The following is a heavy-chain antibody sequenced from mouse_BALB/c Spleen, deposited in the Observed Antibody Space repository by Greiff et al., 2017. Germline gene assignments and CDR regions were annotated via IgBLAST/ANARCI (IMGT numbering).Heavy chain of an antibody. D-gene: IGHD2-4*01. Sequence: QVQLQQSGAELVKPGASVKLSCKTSGYTFTSYWIQWVKQRPGQGLGWIGEIFPGTGTTYYNEKFKGKATLTIDTSSSTAYMQLSSLTSEDSAVYFCARRTMITDYYAMDYWGQGTSVTVSS. J-gene: IGHJ4*01. CDR3: ARRTMITDYYAMDY. V-gene: IGHV1S132*01. CDR1: GYTFTSYW. CDR2: IFPGTGTT.